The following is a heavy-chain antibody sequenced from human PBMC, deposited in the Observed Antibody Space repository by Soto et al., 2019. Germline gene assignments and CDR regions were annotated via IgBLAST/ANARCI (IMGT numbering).Heavy chain of an antibody. J-gene: IGHJ3*02. CDR1: GYTFTSYD. D-gene: IGHD3-22*01. Sequence: QVQLVQSGAEVKKPGASVKVSCKASGYTFTSYDINWVRQATGQGLEWMGWMNPNSGNTGYAQKFQGRVTMTRNTSISTDYMELSSLRSEDTAVYYCARGRPKDSRGYYPPHDAFDIWGQGTMVTVSS. CDR3: ARGRPKDSRGYYPPHDAFDI. CDR2: MNPNSGNT. V-gene: IGHV1-8*01.